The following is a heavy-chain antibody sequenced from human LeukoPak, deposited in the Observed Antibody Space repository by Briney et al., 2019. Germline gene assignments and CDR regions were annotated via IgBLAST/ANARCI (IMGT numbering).Heavy chain of an antibody. Sequence: GGSPRLSCAASGFTFSSYAMSWVRQAPGKGLEWVSAISGSGGSTYYADSVKGRFTISRDNSKNTLYLQMNSLRAEDTAVYYCAKNPTPVTFGGVIVFDYWGQGTLVTVSS. J-gene: IGHJ4*02. CDR3: AKNPTPVTFGGVIVFDY. D-gene: IGHD3-16*02. CDR2: ISGSGGST. CDR1: GFTFSSYA. V-gene: IGHV3-23*01.